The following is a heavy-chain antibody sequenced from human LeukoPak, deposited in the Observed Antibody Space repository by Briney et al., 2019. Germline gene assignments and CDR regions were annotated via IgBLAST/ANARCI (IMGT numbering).Heavy chain of an antibody. CDR3: ARGIKSYDILTGYYPY. D-gene: IGHD3-9*01. V-gene: IGHV4-34*01. J-gene: IGHJ4*02. Sequence: SETLSLTCAVYGGSFSGYYWSWIRQPPGKGLEWIGEINHSGSTNYNPSLKSRVTISVDTSNNQFSLKLSSVTAADTAVYYCARGIKSYDILTGYYPYWGQGTLVTVSS. CDR2: INHSGST. CDR1: GGSFSGYY.